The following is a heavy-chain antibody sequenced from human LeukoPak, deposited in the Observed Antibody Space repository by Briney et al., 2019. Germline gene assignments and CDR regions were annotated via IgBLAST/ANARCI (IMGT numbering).Heavy chain of an antibody. CDR2: ITGSGGTT. V-gene: IGHV3-23*01. J-gene: IGHJ4*02. CDR3: AKEMVRGVILD. CDR1: GFSFSSYA. D-gene: IGHD3-10*01. Sequence: GGSLRLSCVVSGFSFSSYAMGWVRQAPGKGLEWVSLITGSGGTTYYADSVKGRFTISRDNSKDTLYLQMNSLRAEDTAVYYCAKEMVRGVILDWGQGTLVTVSS.